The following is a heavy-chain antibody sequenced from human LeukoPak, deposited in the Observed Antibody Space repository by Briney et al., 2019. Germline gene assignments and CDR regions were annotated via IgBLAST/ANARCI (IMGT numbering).Heavy chain of an antibody. Sequence: GRSLRLSCAASGFTFSSYSMNGVRQAPGKGLEWVSSISSSSSYIYYADSVKGRFTISRDNAKNSLYLQMNSLRAEDTAVYYCARAIPKYSSSSGATDYWGQGTLVTVSS. V-gene: IGHV3-21*01. CDR1: GFTFSSYS. D-gene: IGHD6-6*01. J-gene: IGHJ4*02. CDR2: ISSSSSYI. CDR3: ARAIPKYSSSSGATDY.